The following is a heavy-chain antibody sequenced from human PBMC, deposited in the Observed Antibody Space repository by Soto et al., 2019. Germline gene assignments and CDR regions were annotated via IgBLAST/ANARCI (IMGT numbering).Heavy chain of an antibody. V-gene: IGHV5-10-1*01. D-gene: IGHD3-22*01. J-gene: IGHJ6*02. CDR2: IDPSDSYT. CDR1: GYSFTSYW. CDR3: ASPLSGRSYDSSGYYYPRSYYGMDV. Sequence: PGESLKISCKGSGYSFTSYWISWVRQMPGKGLEWVGRIDPSDSYTNYSPSFQGHVTISADKSISTAYLQWSSLKASDTAMYYCASPLSGRSYDSSGYYYPRSYYGMDVWGQGTTVTVSS.